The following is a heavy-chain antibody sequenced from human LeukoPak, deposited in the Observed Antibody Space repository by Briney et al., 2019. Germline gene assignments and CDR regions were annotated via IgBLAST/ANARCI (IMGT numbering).Heavy chain of an antibody. Sequence: SQTLSLTCTVSGGSISSGGYYWSWIRQHPGKGLEWIGYIYYSGSTYYNPSLKSRVTISVDTSKNQSSLKLSSVTAADTAVYYCARDLGEDSSGYYSFDYWGQGTLVTVSS. V-gene: IGHV4-31*03. D-gene: IGHD3-22*01. CDR3: ARDLGEDSSGYYSFDY. J-gene: IGHJ4*02. CDR2: IYYSGST. CDR1: GGSISSGGYY.